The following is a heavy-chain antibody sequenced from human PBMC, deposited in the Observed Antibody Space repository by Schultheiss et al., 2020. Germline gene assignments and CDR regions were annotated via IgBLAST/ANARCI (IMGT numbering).Heavy chain of an antibody. J-gene: IGHJ6*04. CDR1: GFTFSSYG. CDR3: AKDLPVVPAAIDYGMDV. V-gene: IGHV3-33*06. Sequence: GGSLRLACAASGFTFSSYGMHWVRQAPGKGLEWVAVIWYDGSNKYYADSVKGRFTISRDNSKNTLYLQMNSLRAEDTAVYYCAKDLPVVPAAIDYGMDVWGKGTTVTVSS. CDR2: IWYDGSNK. D-gene: IGHD2-2*02.